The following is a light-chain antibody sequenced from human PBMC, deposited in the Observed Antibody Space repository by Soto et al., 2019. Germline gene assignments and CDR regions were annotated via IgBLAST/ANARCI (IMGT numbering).Light chain of an antibody. Sequence: EIVLTQSPSTLSVSPGESATLSCRASQSVSSYLAWYQQKPGQAPRLLIYDASNRATGIPARFSGSGSGTDFTLTISSLEPEDFAVYYCQQRGNWPPITFGQGTRLEIK. CDR3: QQRGNWPPIT. J-gene: IGKJ5*01. V-gene: IGKV3-11*01. CDR1: QSVSSY. CDR2: DAS.